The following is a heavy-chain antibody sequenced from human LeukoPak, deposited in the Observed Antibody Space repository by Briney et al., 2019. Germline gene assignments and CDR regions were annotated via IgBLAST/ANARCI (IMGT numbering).Heavy chain of an antibody. V-gene: IGHV1-69*04. D-gene: IGHD6-13*01. CDR1: GGTFSSYA. Sequence: PVKVSCKASGGTFSSYAISWVRQAPGQGLEWMGRIIPILGIANYAQKFQGRVTITADKSTSTAYMELSSLRSEDAAVYYCARELAGTFYFDYWGQGTLVTVSS. CDR3: ARELAGTFYFDY. J-gene: IGHJ4*02. CDR2: IIPILGIA.